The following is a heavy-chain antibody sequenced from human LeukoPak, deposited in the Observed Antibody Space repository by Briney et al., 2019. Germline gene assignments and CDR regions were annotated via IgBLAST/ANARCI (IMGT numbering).Heavy chain of an antibody. CDR1: GGSISSYY. CDR2: IYYSGST. D-gene: IGHD3-10*01. J-gene: IGHJ4*02. CDR3: ARHSYYYGSGRFDY. Sequence: PSETLSLTCTVSGGSISSYYWSWIRQPPGKGLEWIGYIYYSGSTNYNPSLKSRVTISVDTSKNQFSLKLSSVTAADTAVYYCARHSYYYGSGRFDYWGQGTLVTVSS. V-gene: IGHV4-59*01.